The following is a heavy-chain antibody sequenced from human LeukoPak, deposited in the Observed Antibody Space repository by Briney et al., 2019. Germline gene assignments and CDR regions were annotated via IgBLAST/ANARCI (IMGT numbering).Heavy chain of an antibody. CDR3: ARWGKYYYGSGSYPFDY. D-gene: IGHD3-10*01. J-gene: IGHJ4*02. CDR2: ISTSGNA. V-gene: IGHV4-61*02. Sequence: SETLSLTCTVSGGSISSGSYYWSWIRQPAGKGLEWIGRISTSGNAKNNPSLKSRVTISVDTSKNQFSLKLSSVTAADTAVYYCARWGKYYYGSGSYPFDYWGQGTLVTVSS. CDR1: GGSISSGSYY.